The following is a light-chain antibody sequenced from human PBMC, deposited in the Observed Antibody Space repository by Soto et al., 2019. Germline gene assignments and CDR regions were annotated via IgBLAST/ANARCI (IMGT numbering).Light chain of an antibody. CDR3: QQYVSSPWA. CDR2: GAS. CDR1: QSVGSN. V-gene: IGKV3-15*01. Sequence: ETVMTQSPATLSVSPGERATLSCRASQSVGSNLAWYQQKPGQAPRLLIYGASTRATGIPARFSGSGSGTEFTLTISRLEPEDFAVYYCQQYVSSPWAFGQGTKVEI. J-gene: IGKJ1*01.